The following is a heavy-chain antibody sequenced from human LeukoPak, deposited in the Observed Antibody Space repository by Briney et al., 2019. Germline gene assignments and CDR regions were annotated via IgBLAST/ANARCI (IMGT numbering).Heavy chain of an antibody. D-gene: IGHD1-26*01. CDR2: INPSGGST. J-gene: IGHJ3*02. V-gene: IGHV1-46*01. CDR3: ARVRSGLLRATRETAFDI. Sequence: GASVKVSCKASGYTFTSYYMHWVRQAPGQGLEWMGIINPSGGSTSYAQKFQGRVTMTRDTSTSTVYMELSSLRSEDTAVYYCARVRSGLLRATRETAFDIWGQGTMVTVSS. CDR1: GYTFTSYY.